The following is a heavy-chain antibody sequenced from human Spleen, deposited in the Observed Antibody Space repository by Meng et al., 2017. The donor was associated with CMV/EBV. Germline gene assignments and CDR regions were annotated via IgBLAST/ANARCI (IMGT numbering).Heavy chain of an antibody. CDR3: ARVTLYNWNDAGLPANWFDP. CDR1: GGSNRSSY. Sequence: VHVHRSRAGLSKPTYTLSPTCTVSGGSNRSSYGSGIRQPAGKGLEWIGRIYTSGSTNYNPSLKSRVTMSVDTSKNQFSLKLSSVTAADTAVYYCARVTLYNWNDAGLPANWFDPWGLGTLVTVSS. V-gene: IGHV4-4*07. D-gene: IGHD1-1*01. J-gene: IGHJ5*02. CDR2: IYTSGST.